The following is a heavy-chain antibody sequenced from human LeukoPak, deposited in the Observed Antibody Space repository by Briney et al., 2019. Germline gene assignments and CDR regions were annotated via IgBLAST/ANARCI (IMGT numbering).Heavy chain of an antibody. J-gene: IGHJ4*02. CDR1: GGSISSGGYY. CDR2: IYHSGST. CDR3: ARGGGDGYNPGDY. D-gene: IGHD5-24*01. Sequence: SETLSLTCTVSGGSISSGGYYWSWIRQPPGKGLEWVGYIYHSGSTYYNPSLKSRVTISVDRSKNQFSLKLSSVTAADTAVYYRARGGGDGYNPGDYWGQGTLVTVSS. V-gene: IGHV4-30-2*01.